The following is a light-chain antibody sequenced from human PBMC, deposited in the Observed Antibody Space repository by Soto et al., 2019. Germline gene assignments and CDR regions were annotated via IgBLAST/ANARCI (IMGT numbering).Light chain of an antibody. CDR1: QDISTY. V-gene: IGKV1-9*01. CDR3: QQLDSYPHT. J-gene: IGKJ4*01. CDR2: VAS. Sequence: DIQLTQSPSFLSASVGDRVTLTCRASQDISTYLAWYQQKPGEAPNLLLYVASTLQDGVPSRFSGTGSGTEFTLTITNLQPADFATYYCQQLDSYPHTFGGGTEVEIK.